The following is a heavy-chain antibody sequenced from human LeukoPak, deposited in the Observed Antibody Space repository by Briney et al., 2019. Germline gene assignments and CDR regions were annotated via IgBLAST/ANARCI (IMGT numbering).Heavy chain of an antibody. V-gene: IGHV3-33*01. J-gene: IGHJ3*02. CDR2: IWYDGSNK. Sequence: PGGSLRLSCAASGFTFSSYGMHWVRQAPGKGLEWVAVIWYDGSNKYYADSVKGRFTISRDNSKNTLYLQMNSLRAEDTAVYYCARDRDSSGYYDAFDIWGQGTMVTVS. D-gene: IGHD3-22*01. CDR3: ARDRDSSGYYDAFDI. CDR1: GFTFSSYG.